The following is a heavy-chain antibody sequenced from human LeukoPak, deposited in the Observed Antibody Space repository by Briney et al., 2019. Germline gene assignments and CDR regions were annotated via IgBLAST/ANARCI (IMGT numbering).Heavy chain of an antibody. CDR3: AREGTYSGYDLTDS. V-gene: IGHV3-7*05. CDR2: MKQEGRET. J-gene: IGHJ4*02. D-gene: IGHD5-12*01. Sequence: GGSLRLSCVASGFTFSNYWMSWVRQAPGKGLEWVANMKQEGRETYYVDSVKGRFTISRDNAKNSLYLRMNSLRAEDTAVYYCAREGTYSGYDLTDSWGQGTLVTVSS. CDR1: GFTFSNYW.